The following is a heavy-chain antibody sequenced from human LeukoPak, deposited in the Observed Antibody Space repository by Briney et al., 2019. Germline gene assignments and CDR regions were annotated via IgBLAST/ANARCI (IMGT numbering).Heavy chain of an antibody. J-gene: IGHJ4*02. CDR2: IYYSGST. D-gene: IGHD4-17*01. V-gene: IGHV4-59*01. Sequence: SETLSLTCTVSGGSISSYYWSWIRQPPGKGLEWIGYIYYSGSTNYNPSLKSRVTISVDTSKNQFSLKLSSVTAADTAVYYCARDQSYGDYAFDYWGQGTLVTVSP. CDR1: GGSISSYY. CDR3: ARDQSYGDYAFDY.